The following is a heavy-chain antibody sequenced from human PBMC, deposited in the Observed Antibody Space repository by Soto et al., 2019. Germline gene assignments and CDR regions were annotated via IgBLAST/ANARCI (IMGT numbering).Heavy chain of an antibody. CDR3: VSVVAIPGYPDN. D-gene: IGHD5-12*01. V-gene: IGHV1-69*12. J-gene: IGHJ4*02. Sequence: QVQLVQSGAEVRQPASSVKVSCKTSGGTFSSYAISWVRQAPGQGLEWMGGIVPIVDTSTYAQKFQGRVTITADESTSTAYRELSSLRSDDTAIYYCVSVVAIPGYPDNWGQGTLVTVSS. CDR1: GGTFSSYA. CDR2: IVPIVDTS.